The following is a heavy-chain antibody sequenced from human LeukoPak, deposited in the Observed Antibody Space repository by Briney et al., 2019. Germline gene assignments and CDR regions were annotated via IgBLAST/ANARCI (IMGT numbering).Heavy chain of an antibody. Sequence: SETLSLTCTVSGDSISSYYWSWIRRPPGKGLEWIGYIYYSRTINYNPSLKSRVIISIDTSQNQFSLKLSSVTAADTAVYYCARRHGGYDTYYFDYWGQGILVTVSS. J-gene: IGHJ4*02. CDR3: ARRHGGYDTYYFDY. V-gene: IGHV4-59*08. CDR1: GDSISSYY. CDR2: IYYSRTI. D-gene: IGHD5-12*01.